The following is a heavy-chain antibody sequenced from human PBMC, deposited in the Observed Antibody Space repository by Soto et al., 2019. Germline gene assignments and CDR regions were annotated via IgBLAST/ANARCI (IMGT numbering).Heavy chain of an antibody. CDR3: ARTTAKQYSLFDP. V-gene: IGHV4-30-2*01. CDR2: IYHSGST. D-gene: IGHD1-26*01. CDR1: GGSISSGGYS. J-gene: IGHJ5*02. Sequence: TLSLTCSVSGGSISSGGYSGSWIRQPPGKGLEWIGYIYHSGSTYYNPSLKSRVTISVDRSKNQFSLKLSSVTAADTAVYYCARTTAKQYSLFDPWGPGTLVTVSS.